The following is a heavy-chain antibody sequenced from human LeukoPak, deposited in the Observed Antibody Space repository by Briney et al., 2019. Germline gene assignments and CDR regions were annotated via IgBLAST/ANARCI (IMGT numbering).Heavy chain of an antibody. CDR1: GGSFSGYY. CDR3: ARQHYQLLYWFDP. J-gene: IGHJ5*02. V-gene: IGHV4-39*01. CDR2: IYYSGST. Sequence: PSETLSLTCAVYGGSFSGYYWGWIRQPPGKGLEWLGSIYYSGSTYYNPSLKSRVTISVDPSKNQYSLKLSSVTAADTAVYYCARQHYQLLYWFDPWGQGTLVSVSS. D-gene: IGHD2-2*01.